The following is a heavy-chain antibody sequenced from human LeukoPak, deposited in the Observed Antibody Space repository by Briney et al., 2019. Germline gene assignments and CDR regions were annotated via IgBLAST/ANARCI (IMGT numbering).Heavy chain of an antibody. Sequence: SVKVSCKASGGTFSSYAISWVRQAPGQGLEWMGGIIPIFGTANYAQKFQGRVTITADESTSTAYMELISLKSEDTAIYYCARSLGTYWGKDFLNWFAPWGQGTLVTVSS. CDR3: ARSLGTYWGKDFLNWFAP. J-gene: IGHJ5*02. CDR2: IIPIFGTA. D-gene: IGHD3-16*01. CDR1: GGTFSSYA. V-gene: IGHV1-69*01.